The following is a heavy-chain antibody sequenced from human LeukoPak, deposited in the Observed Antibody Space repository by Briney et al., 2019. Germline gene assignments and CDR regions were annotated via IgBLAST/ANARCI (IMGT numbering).Heavy chain of an antibody. CDR2: INPNSGGT. D-gene: IGHD3-22*01. J-gene: IGHJ3*02. CDR3: ARVVADSSGPDAFDI. Sequence: GASVKVSCKASGYTFTGYYMHWVRQAPGQGLEWMGWINPNSGGTNYAQKFQGRVTMTRDMSTSTVYMELSSLRSEDTAVYYCARVVADSSGPDAFDIWGQGTMVTVSS. V-gene: IGHV1-2*02. CDR1: GYTFTGYY.